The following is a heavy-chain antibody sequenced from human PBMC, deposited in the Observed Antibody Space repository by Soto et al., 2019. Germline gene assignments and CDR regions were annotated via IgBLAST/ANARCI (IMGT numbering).Heavy chain of an antibody. Sequence: GGSLRLSCAASGFTVSIYWMSWVRQAPGKGLEWVANIKQAGSEKYYVGSVKGRFTSSRDNAKNSLYLQMNSLRAEDTAVYYCARDLHFWSGYSHGFDIWGQGTMVTVSS. V-gene: IGHV3-7*01. CDR3: ARDLHFWSGYSHGFDI. CDR2: IKQAGSEK. J-gene: IGHJ3*02. D-gene: IGHD3-3*02. CDR1: GFTVSIYW.